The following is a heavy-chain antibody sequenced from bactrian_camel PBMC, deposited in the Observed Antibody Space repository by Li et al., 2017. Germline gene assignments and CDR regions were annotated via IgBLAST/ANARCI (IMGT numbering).Heavy chain of an antibody. CDR1: GFTSRRVY. CDR3: ANNAYDHSWSGMLN. D-gene: IGHD2*01. Sequence: VQLVESGGGLVQPGGSLRLSCAASGFTSRRVYMSWIRRAPGKGLEWVSSIYVDRGATYYAHSVEGRFTISRDNAKSTLYLQLNSLKTEDTAMYYCANNAYDHSWSGMLNWGQGTQVTVS. J-gene: IGHJ4*01. CDR2: IYVDRGAT. V-gene: IGHV3S5*01.